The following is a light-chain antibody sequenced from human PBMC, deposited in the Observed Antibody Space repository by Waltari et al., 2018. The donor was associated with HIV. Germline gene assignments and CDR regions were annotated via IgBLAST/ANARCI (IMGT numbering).Light chain of an antibody. CDR3: QQYDDYRT. CDR1: QTINSW. Sequence: DMQMTQSPSTLSASVGDSVTITCRASQTINSWLAWYQQKPGKAPKLLIYEASGLESGVPSRFSGSGSGTEFTLTISSLQPDDFATYYCQQYDDYRTFGPGTKVEI. CDR2: EAS. V-gene: IGKV1-5*03. J-gene: IGKJ1*01.